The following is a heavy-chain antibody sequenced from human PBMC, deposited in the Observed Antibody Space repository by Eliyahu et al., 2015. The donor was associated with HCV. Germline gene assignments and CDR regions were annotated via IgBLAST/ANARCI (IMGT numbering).Heavy chain of an antibody. Sequence: EVQLVESGGGLVQPGGSLRLSGAASGFTFSNYWXHWVXQAPGKGLVWVSRIXSDGSXTNSAXSVKGRFTISRDNAKNTLYLQMDSLRAEDTAVYYCAREFGNYGIDYWGQGSLVTVSP. CDR2: IXSDGSXT. D-gene: IGHD4-11*01. V-gene: IGHV3-74*01. CDR1: GFTFSNYW. CDR3: AREFGNYGIDY. J-gene: IGHJ4*02.